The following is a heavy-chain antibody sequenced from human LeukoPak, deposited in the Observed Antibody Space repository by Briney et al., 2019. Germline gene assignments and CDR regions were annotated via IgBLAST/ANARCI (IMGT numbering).Heavy chain of an antibody. D-gene: IGHD3-10*01. CDR3: ARDRILWSY. J-gene: IGHJ4*02. V-gene: IGHV4-59*01. Sequence: SETLSLTCTVSGGSISSYYWSWIRQPPGKGLEWIGYIYYSGSTNYNPSLKSRVTISVDTSKNQFSLKLSSVTAADTAVCYCARDRILWSYWGQGTLVTVSS. CDR2: IYYSGST. CDR1: GGSISSYY.